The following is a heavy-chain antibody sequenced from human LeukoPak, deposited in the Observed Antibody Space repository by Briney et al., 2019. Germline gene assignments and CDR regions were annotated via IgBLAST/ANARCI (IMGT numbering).Heavy chain of an antibody. V-gene: IGHV1-69-2*01. CDR3: ATVSVDTAPFDY. CDR1: GYTFTDYY. CDR2: VDPEDGET. J-gene: IGHJ4*02. Sequence: ASVKVSCKASGYTFTDYYMHWVQQAPGKGLEWMGRVDPEDGETIYAEKFQGRVTITADTSTDTAYMELSSLRSEDTAVYYCATVSVDTAPFDYWGQGTLVTVSS. D-gene: IGHD5-18*01.